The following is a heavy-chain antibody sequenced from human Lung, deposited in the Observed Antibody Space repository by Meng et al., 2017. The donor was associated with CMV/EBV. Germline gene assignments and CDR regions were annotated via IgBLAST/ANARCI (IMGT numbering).Heavy chain of an antibody. CDR2: IYPGDSDT. J-gene: IGHJ6*02. CDR1: GYSFTSYW. CDR3: ARQSSLGYCSSTSCYSYYGMDV. D-gene: IGHD2-2*02. V-gene: IGHV5-51*01. Sequence: GESLKISCKGSGYSFTSYWIGWVRQMPGKGLEWMGIIYPGDSDTRYSPSFQGQVTISADKSISTAYLQWSSLKASDTAMYYCARQSSLGYCSSTSCYSYYGMDVWGQGTTVXVSS.